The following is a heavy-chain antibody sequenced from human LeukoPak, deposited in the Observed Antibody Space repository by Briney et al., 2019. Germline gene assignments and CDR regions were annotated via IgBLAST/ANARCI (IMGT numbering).Heavy chain of an antibody. CDR3: TRVIVAVPGYFDYFDF. CDR1: GFSFSNHY. CDR2: INEDGSNK. V-gene: IGHV3-7*01. D-gene: IGHD6-19*01. Sequence: GGSLRLSCTASGFSFSNHYMRWIRQAPGKGLEWVANINEDGSNKWHLGSVKGRFTVSRDNARNSMYLQMNSQRVEDTAVYYCTRVIVAVPGYFDYFDFWGQGVLVTVSS. J-gene: IGHJ4*02.